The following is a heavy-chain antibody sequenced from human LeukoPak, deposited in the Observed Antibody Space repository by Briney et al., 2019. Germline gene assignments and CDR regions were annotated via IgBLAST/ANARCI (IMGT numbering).Heavy chain of an antibody. J-gene: IGHJ4*02. Sequence: GGSLRLSCVASGFKFDDYGMHWARQVPGKGLEWVSSISWNSENIEYADSVKGRFTISRDNAKKSLVLQMNSLRADDTALYYCAKDKSVTGTKTVYFDFWGQGTLVTVSS. CDR3: AKDKSVTGTKTVYFDF. V-gene: IGHV3-9*01. D-gene: IGHD1-1*01. CDR2: ISWNSENI. CDR1: GFKFDDYG.